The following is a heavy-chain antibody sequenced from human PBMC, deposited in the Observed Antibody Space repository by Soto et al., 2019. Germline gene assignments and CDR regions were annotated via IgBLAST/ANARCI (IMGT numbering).Heavy chain of an antibody. V-gene: IGHV3-48*03. CDR3: ARRASR. CDR1: GFTFSSSE. CDR2: IHPSGQPI. D-gene: IGHD1-26*01. J-gene: IGHJ3*01. Sequence: QPGGSLRLSCAVSGFTFSSSEMYWVRQAPGKGLEWISYIHPSGQPIFYADSVKGRFAISRDNANNPLFLQMNSLRAEDTAVYYCARRASRWGQGTMVTVSS.